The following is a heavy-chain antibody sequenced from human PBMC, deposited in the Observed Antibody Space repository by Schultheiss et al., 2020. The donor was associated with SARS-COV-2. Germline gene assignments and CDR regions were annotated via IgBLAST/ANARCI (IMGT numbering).Heavy chain of an antibody. CDR1: GFTFSSYW. V-gene: IGHV3-7*01. CDR3: ARVGLTRPTFYYYYGMDV. D-gene: IGHD2-2*01. J-gene: IGHJ6*02. CDR2: IKQDGSEK. Sequence: GGSLRLSCAASGFTFSSYWMSWVRQAPGKGLEWVANIKQDGSEKYYVDSVKGRFTISRDNAKNSLYLQMNSLRAEDTAVYYCARVGLTRPTFYYYYGMDVWGQGTTVTVSS.